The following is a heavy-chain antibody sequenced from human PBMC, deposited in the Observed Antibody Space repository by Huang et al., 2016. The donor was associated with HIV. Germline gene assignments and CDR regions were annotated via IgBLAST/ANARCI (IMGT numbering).Heavy chain of an antibody. CDR3: TKGYSGVSVYAFDI. CDR2: SGNRADSYTT. V-gene: IGHV3-72*01. D-gene: IGHD2-15*01. Sequence: EEQLVESGGGFVQPGGSLRLSCAGAGFTLSDHCIDWVRQGPGKGLEWVGRSGNRADSYTTEYAASVKGRFAISRDDSKNSLYLHMNSLKTEDTAVYHCTKGYSGVSVYAFDIWGQGTMVTVSS. CDR1: GFTLSDHC. J-gene: IGHJ3*02.